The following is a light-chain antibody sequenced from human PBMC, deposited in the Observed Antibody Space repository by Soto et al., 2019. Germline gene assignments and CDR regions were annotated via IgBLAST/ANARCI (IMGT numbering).Light chain of an antibody. CDR2: GKS. J-gene: IGLJ3*02. V-gene: IGLV1-40*01. Sequence: QSVLTQPPSVSGAPGQRVTISCTGSSSNIGAGYDVHWYQQLPGTAPKLLIYGKSNRPSGVPHRFSAPTSGTSASLAITGLQAEDEADYYCQSYDSSLRGVFGGGTKLTVL. CDR1: SSNIGAGYD. CDR3: QSYDSSLRGV.